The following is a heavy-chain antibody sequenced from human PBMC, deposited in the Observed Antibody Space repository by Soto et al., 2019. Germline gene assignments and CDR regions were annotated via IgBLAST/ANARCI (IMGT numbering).Heavy chain of an antibody. D-gene: IGHD2-21*02. CDR2: IIPIFGTA. Sequence: QVQLVQSGAEVKKPGSSVKVSCKASGGTFSGYAISWVRQAPGQGLEWMGGIIPIFGTANYAQKFQGRVTITADESTSTAYMELSSLRSEDTAVYYCATGGGGNSDHYYYYGMDVWGQGTTVTVSS. CDR1: GGTFSGYA. V-gene: IGHV1-69*12. CDR3: ATGGGGNSDHYYYYGMDV. J-gene: IGHJ6*02.